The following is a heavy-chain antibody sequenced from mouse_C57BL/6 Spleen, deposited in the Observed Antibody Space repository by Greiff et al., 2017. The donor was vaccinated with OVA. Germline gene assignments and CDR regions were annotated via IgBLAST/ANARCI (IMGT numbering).Heavy chain of an antibody. D-gene: IGHD2-5*01. CDR1: GYSFTDYN. CDR2: INPNYGTT. J-gene: IGHJ4*01. CDR3: ARGNYYSNYDAMDY. Sequence: EVQLQESGPELVKPGASVKISCKASGYSFTDYNMNWVKQSNGKSLEWIGVINPNYGTTSYNQKFKGKATLTVDQSSSTAYMQLNSLTSEDSAVYYCARGNYYSNYDAMDYWGQGTSVTVSS. V-gene: IGHV1-39*01.